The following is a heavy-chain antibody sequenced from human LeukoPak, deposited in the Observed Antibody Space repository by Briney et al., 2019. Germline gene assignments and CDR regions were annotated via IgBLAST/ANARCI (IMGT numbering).Heavy chain of an antibody. CDR3: ATSPASSCLDD. D-gene: IGHD6-13*01. CDR1: GITVSSNY. CDR2: IYSGGAT. V-gene: IGHV3-53*01. J-gene: IGHJ4*02. Sequence: GGSLRLSCVASGITVSSNYMSWVRQAPGKGLEWVSIIYSGGATFYADSVKGRFTISRDNSKNTLYLQMNSLRAEDTAVYYCATSPASSCLDDWGQGTLVTVSS.